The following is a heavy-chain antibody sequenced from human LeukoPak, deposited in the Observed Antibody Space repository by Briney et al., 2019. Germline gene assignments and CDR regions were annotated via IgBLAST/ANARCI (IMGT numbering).Heavy chain of an antibody. Sequence: GSLRFSCAASGFTVSSNYMSWIRQPPGKGLEWIGYIYYSGSTNYNPSLKSRVTISLDTSKNQFSLKLSSMTAADTALYYCARGLAAAGTGVGWFDPWGQGTLVTVSS. D-gene: IGHD6-13*01. CDR3: ARGLAAAGTGVGWFDP. CDR2: IYYSGST. J-gene: IGHJ5*02. CDR1: GFTVSSNY. V-gene: IGHV4-59*02.